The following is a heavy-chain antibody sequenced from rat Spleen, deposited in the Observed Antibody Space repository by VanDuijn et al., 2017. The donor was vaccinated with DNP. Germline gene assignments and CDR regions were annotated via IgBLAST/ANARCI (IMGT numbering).Heavy chain of an antibody. CDR3: ATGVHGGYEDWFAY. J-gene: IGHJ3*01. D-gene: IGHD1-11*01. Sequence: EVQLVESGGGLVQPGRSLKLSCAASGFTFSTFPMAWVRQIPMKGLEWVATISASGGSTYYRDSVKGRFTISRDNAKRSLYLQMDSLRSEDTATYYCATGVHGGYEDWFAYWGQGTLVTVSS. V-gene: IGHV5-46*01. CDR2: ISASGGST. CDR1: GFTFSTFP.